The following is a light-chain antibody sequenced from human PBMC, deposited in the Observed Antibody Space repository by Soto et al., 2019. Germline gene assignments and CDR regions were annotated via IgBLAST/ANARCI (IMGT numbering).Light chain of an antibody. CDR3: SSYTSISSRYV. J-gene: IGLJ1*01. V-gene: IGLV2-8*01. Sequence: QSALTQPPSASGSPGQSVTISCTGTSSDVGGYNYVSWYQQHPGKAPKLIISEVSKRPSGVPDRFSGSKSGNTASLTVSGLQAEDEADYYCSSYTSISSRYVFGTGTKVTVL. CDR2: EVS. CDR1: SSDVGGYNY.